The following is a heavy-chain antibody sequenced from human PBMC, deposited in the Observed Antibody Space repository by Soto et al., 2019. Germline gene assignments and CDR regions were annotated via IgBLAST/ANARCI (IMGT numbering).Heavy chain of an antibody. V-gene: IGHV1-2*02. CDR2: INPNSGVT. J-gene: IGHJ4*02. CDR1: GYTFTTHF. Sequence: ASVKVSCKASGYTFTTHFMHWVRLAPGQGLEWMGWINPNSGVTNYARKFQGRVTLARDTSVSTGYMELSGLTSDDTAVYYCASSLDYSCSYPFDLWGQVTLVTVSS. D-gene: IGHD2-2*01. CDR3: ASSLDYSCSYPFDL.